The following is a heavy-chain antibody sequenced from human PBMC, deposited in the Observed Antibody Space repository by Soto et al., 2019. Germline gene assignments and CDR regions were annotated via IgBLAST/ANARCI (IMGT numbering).Heavy chain of an antibody. CDR2: ISVNNGNT. V-gene: IGHV1-18*01. J-gene: IGHJ6*03. Sequence: GASVKVSCKASGYTFASYGISWVRQAPGQGLEWLGWISVNNGNTNYAQKVQGRVTMTTDTSTRTAYMELRSLRSDDTAVYYCAREYCSGVGCYYYYMDVWGKGTTVTVSS. CDR1: GYTFASYG. D-gene: IGHD2-15*01. CDR3: AREYCSGVGCYYYYMDV.